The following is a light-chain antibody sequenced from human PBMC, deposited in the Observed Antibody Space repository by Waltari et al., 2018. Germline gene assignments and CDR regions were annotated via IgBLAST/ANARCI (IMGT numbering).Light chain of an antibody. Sequence: QSALTHPPSVSGSPGQSVTIFCAATSNDVGGYNSVSWYQEYPGQAPRVIIYDVSDRPSGVSDRFSGSKSGNTASLTIAGLQAEDEADYYCSSQSSNDVVLFGGGTKLTVL. CDR3: SSQSSNDVVL. CDR1: SNDVGGYNS. V-gene: IGLV2-14*01. J-gene: IGLJ2*01. CDR2: DVS.